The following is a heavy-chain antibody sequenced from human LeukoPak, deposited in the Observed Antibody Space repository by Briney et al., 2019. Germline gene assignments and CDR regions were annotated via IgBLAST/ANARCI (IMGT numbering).Heavy chain of an antibody. CDR1: GFTFSSYA. J-gene: IGHJ4*02. CDR3: AREVSRAAAFDY. CDR2: ISYDGSNK. V-gene: IGHV3-30*04. D-gene: IGHD6-13*01. Sequence: GRSLRLSCAAPGFTFSSYAMHWVRQAPGKGLEWVAVISYDGSNKYYADSVKGRFTISRDNSKNTLYLQMNSLRAEDTAVYYCAREVSRAAAFDYWGQGTLVTVSS.